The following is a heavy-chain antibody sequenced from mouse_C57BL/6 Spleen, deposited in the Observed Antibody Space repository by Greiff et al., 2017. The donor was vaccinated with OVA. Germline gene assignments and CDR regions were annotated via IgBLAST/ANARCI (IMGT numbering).Heavy chain of an antibody. D-gene: IGHD1-1*01. Sequence: VQLKQPGTELVKPGASVKLSCKASGYTFTSYWMHWVKQRPGQGLEWIGNINPSNGGTNYNEKFKSKATLTVDKSSSTAYMQLSSLTSEDSAVYYCASPGWTTVVATRRYFDVWGTGTTVTVSS. J-gene: IGHJ1*03. CDR3: ASPGWTTVVATRRYFDV. CDR2: INPSNGGT. V-gene: IGHV1-53*01. CDR1: GYTFTSYW.